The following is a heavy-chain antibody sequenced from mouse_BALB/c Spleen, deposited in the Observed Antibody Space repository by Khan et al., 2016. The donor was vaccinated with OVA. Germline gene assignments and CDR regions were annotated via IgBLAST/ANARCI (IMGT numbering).Heavy chain of an antibody. CDR1: GYTFTDFA. CDR3: ARGGKCAY. J-gene: IGHJ3*01. CDR2: ISSYYGVP. V-gene: IGHV1S137*01. D-gene: IGHD1-1*02. Sequence: VPLPPSGAALVRPGDSLKISCKGSGYTFTDFAMHWVKQSPAKTLEWIGVISSYYGVPDYNQKFEGKATMTVARSSSTAYLALVRLKGEDSDIDYCARGGKCAYWGQGTLITVS.